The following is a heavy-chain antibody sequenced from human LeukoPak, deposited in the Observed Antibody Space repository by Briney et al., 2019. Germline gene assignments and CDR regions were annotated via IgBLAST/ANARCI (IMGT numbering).Heavy chain of an antibody. CDR1: GGSISSSNW. V-gene: IGHV4-4*02. CDR2: INHSGST. J-gene: IGHJ4*02. Sequence: PSGTLSLTCAVSGGSISSSNWWNWVRQPPGKGLEWIGEINHSGSTNYNPSLKSRVTISVDTSKNQFSLKLSSVTAADTAVYYCARDFWSGYFDYWGQGTLVTVSS. D-gene: IGHD3-3*01. CDR3: ARDFWSGYFDY.